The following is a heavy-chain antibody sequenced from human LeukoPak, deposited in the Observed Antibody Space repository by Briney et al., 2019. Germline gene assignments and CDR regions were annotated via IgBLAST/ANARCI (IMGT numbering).Heavy chain of an antibody. CDR3: ARGRPHGNDY. CDR1: GFTFSSYW. V-gene: IGHV3-74*01. D-gene: IGHD4-23*01. J-gene: IGHJ4*02. CDR2: IASDGSST. Sequence: QPGGSLRLSCAASGFTFSSYWMNWVRQAPGKGLEWVSRIASDGSSTTYADSVKGRFSISRDNAKNTLYLQMNSLRVEDTAVYYCARGRPHGNDYWGQGTLVTVSS.